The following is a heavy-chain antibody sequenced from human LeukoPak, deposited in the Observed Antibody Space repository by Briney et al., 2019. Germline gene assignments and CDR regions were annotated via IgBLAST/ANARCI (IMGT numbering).Heavy chain of an antibody. Sequence: GGSLRLSCAASGFTFRDYAMSWVRQVPGKGLEWVSAISGSGFRSHNADSVKGRFTISRDNSRNTVYLQMNNLRAEDTALYYCAKEGYDTRGFHCDFWGQGTLVTVSS. D-gene: IGHD3-22*01. V-gene: IGHV3-23*01. CDR2: ISGSGFRS. J-gene: IGHJ4*02. CDR1: GFTFRDYA. CDR3: AKEGYDTRGFHCDF.